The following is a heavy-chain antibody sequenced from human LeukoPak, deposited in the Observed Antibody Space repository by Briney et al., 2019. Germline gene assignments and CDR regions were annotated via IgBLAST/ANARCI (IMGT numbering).Heavy chain of an antibody. Sequence: GESLRLSCAASGFTFSSYAMSWVRQAPGKGLEWVSSISGSGGSTYYADSVKGRFTISRDNSKNTLYLQMNSLRAEDTAVYYCARGSNSGTYYGSEYFQHRGQGTLVPVSS. V-gene: IGHV3-23*01. CDR1: GFTFSSYA. CDR2: ISGSGGST. J-gene: IGHJ1*01. D-gene: IGHD1-26*01. CDR3: ARGSNSGTYYGSEYFQH.